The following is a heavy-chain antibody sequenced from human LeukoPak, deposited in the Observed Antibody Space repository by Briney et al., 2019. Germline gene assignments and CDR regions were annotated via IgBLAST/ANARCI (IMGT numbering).Heavy chain of an antibody. J-gene: IGHJ6*03. CDR3: ARLGSSSSYYYYMDV. CDR1: GYSFTSYW. CDR2: IYPGDSDT. Sequence: GESLKISCKGSGYSFTSYWIGWVRQMPGKGLEWMGIIYPGDSDTRYSPSFQGQVTISADKSICTAYLQWSSLKASDTAMYYCARLGSSSSYYYYMDVWGKGTTVTISS. V-gene: IGHV5-51*01. D-gene: IGHD6-13*01.